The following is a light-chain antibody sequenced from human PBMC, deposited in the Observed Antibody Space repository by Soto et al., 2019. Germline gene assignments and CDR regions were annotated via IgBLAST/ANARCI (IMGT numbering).Light chain of an antibody. CDR1: QSVRSSY. CDR2: GAS. CDR3: QQYGTSSWT. V-gene: IGKV3-20*01. Sequence: EIVLTQSPGTLSLSPGERATLSCRASQSVRSSYLAWYQQKPGQAPRLLIYGASTRATGIPDRFSGSGSGTDFTLIISRLEPEDFAVYYCQQYGTSSWTFGQGTKVEIK. J-gene: IGKJ1*01.